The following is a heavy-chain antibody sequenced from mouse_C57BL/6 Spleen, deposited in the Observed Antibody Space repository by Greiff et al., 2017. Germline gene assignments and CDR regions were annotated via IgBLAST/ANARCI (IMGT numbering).Heavy chain of an antibody. J-gene: IGHJ2*01. CDR3: TRLLITFGDYFDY. CDR1: GFTFSDAW. V-gene: IGHV6-6*01. Sequence: EVKVEESGGGLVQPGGSMKLSCAASGFTFSDAWMDWVRQSPEKGLEWVAEIRNKANNHATYYAESVKGRFTISRDDSKSSVYLQMNSLRAEDTGIYYCTRLLITFGDYFDYWGQGTTLTVSS. CDR2: IRNKANNHAT. D-gene: IGHD1-1*01.